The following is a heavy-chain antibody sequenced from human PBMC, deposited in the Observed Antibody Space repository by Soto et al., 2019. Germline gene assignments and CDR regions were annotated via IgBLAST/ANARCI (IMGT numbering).Heavy chain of an antibody. CDR3: ARGLPFGR. J-gene: IGHJ4*02. Sequence: PSCTGYDYSLTPGDYYLSWIRQYAGKGLEWMEYIYYSGSTYYNPSLKSRVTISVDTSKNQFPLKLSYVTAADTAVYYCARGLPFGRWGQGTLVTVSS. D-gene: IGHD3-3*01. CDR2: IYYSGST. V-gene: IGHV4-31*03. CDR1: DYSLTPGDYY.